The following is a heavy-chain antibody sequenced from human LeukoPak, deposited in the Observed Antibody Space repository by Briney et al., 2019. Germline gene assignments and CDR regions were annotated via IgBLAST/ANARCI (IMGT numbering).Heavy chain of an antibody. CDR3: ATDGAVAGTAYPEY. V-gene: IGHV1-2*02. CDR2: INPNNGGA. D-gene: IGHD6-19*01. Sequence: ASVKVSCKASGYTFTGYYMHWVRQAPGQGLEWMGWINPNNGGAKYAQKFQGRVTMTRDTSISTAYMELSSLRSDDTAVYYCATDGAVAGTAYPEYWGQGTLVTVSS. J-gene: IGHJ4*02. CDR1: GYTFTGYY.